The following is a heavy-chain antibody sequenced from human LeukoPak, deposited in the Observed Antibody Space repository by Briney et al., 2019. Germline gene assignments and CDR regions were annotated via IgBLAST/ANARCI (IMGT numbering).Heavy chain of an antibody. CDR2: IRKKANSYTT. D-gene: IGHD4-23*01. J-gene: IGHJ4*02. Sequence: PGGSLRLSCAASGFTFSDYYMDWVRQAPGKGLEWVGRIRKKANSYTTEYAASVKGRFTISRDDSKNTLYLLMNSLKTDDTAVYYCATEADGGPDYWGQGTLVTVSS. V-gene: IGHV3-72*01. CDR3: ATEADGGPDY. CDR1: GFTFSDYY.